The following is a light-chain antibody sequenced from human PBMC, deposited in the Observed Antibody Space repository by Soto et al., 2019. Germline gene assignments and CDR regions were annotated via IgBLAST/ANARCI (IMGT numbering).Light chain of an antibody. Sequence: DIQMTQSPSSLSASVGDRVTITCRASQDIANYLAWYQQKPGKVPKLLIYGAITLQSGVPSRFSGSGSGTDFTLTISSLQPEDVATYYCQKYYNAPLTFGQGTKV. CDR3: QKYYNAPLT. J-gene: IGKJ1*01. CDR1: QDIANY. CDR2: GAI. V-gene: IGKV1-27*01.